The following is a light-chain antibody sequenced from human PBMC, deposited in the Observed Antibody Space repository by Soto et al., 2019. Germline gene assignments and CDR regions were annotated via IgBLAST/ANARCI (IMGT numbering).Light chain of an antibody. CDR1: QNITTF. CDR3: QQSFRSPYT. Sequence: DIQMTQSTSSLSASVGGRVTITCRSSQNITTFLNWYQQKPGKAAHLLIYASSSLQTGVPSRFSGSGSVTDFTLTISSLQPDDFAPYFCQQSFRSPYTVGQGTKLEIK. J-gene: IGKJ2*01. CDR2: ASS. V-gene: IGKV1-39*01.